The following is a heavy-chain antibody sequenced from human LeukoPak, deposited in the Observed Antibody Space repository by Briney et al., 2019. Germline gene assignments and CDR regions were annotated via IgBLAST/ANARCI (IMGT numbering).Heavy chain of an antibody. CDR2: MNPNSGNT. Sequence: ASVKVSCKASGYTSTSYDINWVRQATGQGLEWMGWMNPNSGNTGYAQKFQGRVTMTRNTSISTAYMELSSLRSEDTAVYYCARGGTTVVTLYYYYYYYMDVWGKGTTVTVSS. CDR1: GYTSTSYD. V-gene: IGHV1-8*01. J-gene: IGHJ6*03. CDR3: ARGGTTVVTLYYYYYYYMDV. D-gene: IGHD4-23*01.